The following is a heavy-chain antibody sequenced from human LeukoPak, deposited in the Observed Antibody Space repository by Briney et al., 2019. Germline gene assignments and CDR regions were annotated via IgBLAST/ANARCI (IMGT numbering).Heavy chain of an antibody. CDR1: GFTFSSNS. Sequence: EGSLRLSXAASGFTFSSNSLSWVRQAPGKGLEWVSAISGGNGKTYYADSVKGRFTISRDNSRNMLYLQMNSLRAEDTAVYYCAKDLSPAADWGPGTLVTVSS. CDR2: ISGGNGKT. CDR3: AKDLSPAAD. J-gene: IGHJ4*02. V-gene: IGHV3-23*01. D-gene: IGHD2-2*01.